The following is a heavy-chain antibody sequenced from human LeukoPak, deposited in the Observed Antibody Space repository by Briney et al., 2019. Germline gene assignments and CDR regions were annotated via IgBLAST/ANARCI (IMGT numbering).Heavy chain of an antibody. V-gene: IGHV1-18*01. J-gene: IGHJ4*02. CDR1: GYTFTRYG. D-gene: IGHD6-13*01. CDR3: ARVTRSGIYSSSWLFDY. Sequence: ASVKVSCKASGYTFTRYGISWVRQAPGQGREWMGWISAYNGNTNYAQKLQGRVTMTTDTSTSTAYMELRSLRSDDTAVYYCARVTRSGIYSSSWLFDYWGQGTLVTVSS. CDR2: ISAYNGNT.